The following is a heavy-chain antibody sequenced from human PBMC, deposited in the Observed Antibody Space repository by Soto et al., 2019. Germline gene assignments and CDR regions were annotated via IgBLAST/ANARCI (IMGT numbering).Heavy chain of an antibody. CDR1: GFPFSSYA. V-gene: IGHV3-23*01. CDR3: TTDCSVLMVYVGY. Sequence: GGSLRLSCAASGFPFSSYAMNWVRPAPGKGLEWVSVISGSDGSTYYADSVKGRFTISRDNSKNTLYLQMNSLKTEDTAVYYCTTDCSVLMVYVGYWGQGTLVTVSS. J-gene: IGHJ4*02. D-gene: IGHD2-8*01. CDR2: ISGSDGST.